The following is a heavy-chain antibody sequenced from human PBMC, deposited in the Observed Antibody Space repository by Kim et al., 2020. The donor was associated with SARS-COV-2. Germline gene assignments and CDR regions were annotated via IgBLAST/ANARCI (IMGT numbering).Heavy chain of an antibody. Sequence: SETLSLTCTVSGGSISSYYWSWIRQPPGKGLEWIGYIYYSGSTNYNPSLKSRVTISVDTSKNQFSLKLSSVTAADTAVYYWARDLRFYELLKSAAGTSRDPSVEYNWFDPWGQGTLVTVSS. CDR2: IYYSGST. CDR1: GGSISSYY. CDR3: ARDLRFYELLKSAAGTSRDPSVEYNWFDP. J-gene: IGHJ5*02. D-gene: IGHD6-13*01. V-gene: IGHV4-59*01.